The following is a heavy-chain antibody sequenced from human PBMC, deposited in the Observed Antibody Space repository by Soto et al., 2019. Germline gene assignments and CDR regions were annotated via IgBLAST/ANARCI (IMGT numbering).Heavy chain of an antibody. D-gene: IGHD6-13*01. Sequence: GASVKVSCTDSGYSFTNYDINWVRQAPGQGLEWIGWIVVGSGNTNYAQKFQERVTITRDMSTSTAYMELSSLRAEDTAVYYCARDQSTSWSVNYYGMDVWGQGTTVTVSS. J-gene: IGHJ6*02. V-gene: IGHV1-58*02. CDR1: GYSFTNYD. CDR2: IVVGSGNT. CDR3: ARDQSTSWSVNYYGMDV.